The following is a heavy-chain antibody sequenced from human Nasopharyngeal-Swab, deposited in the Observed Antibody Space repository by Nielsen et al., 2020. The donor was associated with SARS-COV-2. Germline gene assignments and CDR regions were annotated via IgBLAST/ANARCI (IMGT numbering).Heavy chain of an antibody. Sequence: WIRQPPGKGLEWVAVIWYDGSNKYYADSVKGRFTISKDNSKNTLYLQMSSLRSEDTAVYYCARGSDYDYYYYGMDVWGQGTTVTVSS. V-gene: IGHV3-33*01. CDR2: IWYDGSNK. CDR3: ARGSDYDYYYYGMDV. J-gene: IGHJ6*02. D-gene: IGHD4-17*01.